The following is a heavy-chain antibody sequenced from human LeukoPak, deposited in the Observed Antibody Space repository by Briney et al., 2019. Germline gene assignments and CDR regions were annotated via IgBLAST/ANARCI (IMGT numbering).Heavy chain of an antibody. J-gene: IGHJ4*02. Sequence: SETLSLTCTVSGGSISSSSYYWGWIRQPPGKGLEWIGSIYYSGSTYYNPSLKSRVTISVDTSKNQFSLKLSSVTAADTAVYYCARDLDYGDYGLSDYWGQGTLVTVSS. CDR2: IYYSGST. CDR1: GGSISSSSYY. V-gene: IGHV4-39*07. CDR3: ARDLDYGDYGLSDY. D-gene: IGHD4-17*01.